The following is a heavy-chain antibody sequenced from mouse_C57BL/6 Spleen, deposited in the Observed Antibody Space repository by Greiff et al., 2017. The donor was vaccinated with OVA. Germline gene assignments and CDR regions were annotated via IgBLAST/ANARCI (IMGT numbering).Heavy chain of an antibody. CDR1: GFTFSDYY. J-gene: IGHJ4*01. CDR3: ARHDGGYAMDY. D-gene: IGHD1-1*01. V-gene: IGHV5-12*01. Sequence: EVQRVESGGGLVQPGGSLKLSCAASGFTFSDYYMYWVRQTPEKRLEWVAYISNGGGSTYYPDTVKGRFTISRDNAKNTLYLQMSRLKSEDTAMYYCARHDGGYAMDYWGQGTSVTVSS. CDR2: ISNGGGST.